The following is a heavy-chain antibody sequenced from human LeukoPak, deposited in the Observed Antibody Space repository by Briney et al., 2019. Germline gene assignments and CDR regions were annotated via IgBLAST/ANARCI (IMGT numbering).Heavy chain of an antibody. V-gene: IGHV3-23*01. J-gene: IGHJ4*02. D-gene: IGHD3-16*02. CDR3: AKGTGDYDYIWGNNREDPDY. CDR2: LSGSGGST. CDR1: GFTFSSYA. Sequence: GGSLRLSCAASGFTFSSYAMSWVRQAPGKGLEWVSALSGSGGSTYYADSVKGRFTISRDNSKNALYLQMNSLRAEDTAVYYCAKGTGDYDYIWGNNREDPDYWGQGTLVTVSS.